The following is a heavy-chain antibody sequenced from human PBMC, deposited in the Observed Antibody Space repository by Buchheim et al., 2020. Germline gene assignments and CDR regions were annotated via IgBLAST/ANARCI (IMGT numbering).Heavy chain of an antibody. J-gene: IGHJ6*02. CDR3: ARGGPYYDVWSGYYTNYYYYGMDV. D-gene: IGHD3-3*01. CDR1: GYTFTSYD. V-gene: IGHV1-8*01. CDR2: MNPNSGNT. Sequence: QVQLVQSGAEVKKPGASVKVSCKASGYTFTSYDINWVRQATGQGLEWMGWMNPNSGNTGYAQKFQGRVTMTRNTSISTAYMELSSLRSEDTAVYYCARGGPYYDVWSGYYTNYYYYGMDVWGQGTT.